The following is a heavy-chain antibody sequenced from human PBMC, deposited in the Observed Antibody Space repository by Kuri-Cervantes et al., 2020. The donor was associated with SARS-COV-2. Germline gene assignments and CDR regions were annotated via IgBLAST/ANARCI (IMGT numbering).Heavy chain of an antibody. CDR1: GYTLTELS. Sequence: ASVKVSCKVSGYTLTELSMHWVRQAPGKGLEWMGGFDPEDGETIYAQKFQGRVTMPEDTSTDTAYMELSSLRSEATAVYYWARDPNANHNNWFDPWGQGTLVTVSS. V-gene: IGHV1-24*01. D-gene: IGHD4/OR15-4a*01. J-gene: IGHJ5*02. CDR2: FDPEDGET. CDR3: ARDPNANHNNWFDP.